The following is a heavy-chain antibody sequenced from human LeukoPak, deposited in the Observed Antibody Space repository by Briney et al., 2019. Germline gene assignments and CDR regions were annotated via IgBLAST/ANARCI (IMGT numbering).Heavy chain of an antibody. CDR2: ISGSGGST. D-gene: IGHD3-22*01. Sequence: PGGSLRLSXAASGFTFSSYAMSWVGQPPGKGLEWVPAISGSGGSTYYADSVKGRFTISRDNSKNTLYLQMNSLRAEDTAVYYCAKAITYYYDSSGLAPWGQGTLVTVSS. CDR3: AKAITYYYDSSGLAP. CDR1: GFTFSSYA. V-gene: IGHV3-23*01. J-gene: IGHJ5*02.